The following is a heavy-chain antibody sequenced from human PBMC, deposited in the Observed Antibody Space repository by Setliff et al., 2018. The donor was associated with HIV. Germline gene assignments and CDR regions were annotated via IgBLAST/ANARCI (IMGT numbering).Heavy chain of an antibody. CDR2: IHHSGGT. D-gene: IGHD6-13*01. J-gene: IGHJ4*02. V-gene: IGHV4-59*11. Sequence: SETLSLTCTVSYGSISGHYWTWIRQPPGKGLEWIGYIHHSGGTQYNPSLMSRLTMSVDSSKNQFSLSQSSVTAADTAVYYCARLPDINSWPFDYWARGTLVTVSS. CDR3: ARLPDINSWPFDY. CDR1: YGSISGHY.